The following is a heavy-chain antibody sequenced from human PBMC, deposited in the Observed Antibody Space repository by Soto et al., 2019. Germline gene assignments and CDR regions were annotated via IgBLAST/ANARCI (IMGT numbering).Heavy chain of an antibody. J-gene: IGHJ4*02. Sequence: QVQLQESGPGLVKPSETLSLTCRVSGGSVSSFYWSWIRQPPGKGLEWIGYIYDSGSTNYNPSLKSGVSISVDTSKNQFSLNLSSVTAADTAVYYCARHKDDYVWGSYRTEPYFDYWGQGILVTVSS. V-gene: IGHV4-59*08. CDR2: IYDSGST. CDR1: GGSVSSFY. CDR3: ARHKDDYVWGSYRTEPYFDY. D-gene: IGHD3-16*02.